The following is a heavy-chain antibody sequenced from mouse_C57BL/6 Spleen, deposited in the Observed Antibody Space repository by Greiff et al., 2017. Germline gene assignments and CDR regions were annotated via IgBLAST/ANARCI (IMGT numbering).Heavy chain of an antibody. CDR3: ASLNYYGSSYGWYFDV. Sequence: EVHLVESGGGLVQPGGSLSLSCAASGFTFTDYYMSWVRQPPGKALEWLGFIRNKANGYTTEYSASVKGRFTIARDNSQSILYLQMNSLRAENSATYYCASLNYYGSSYGWYFDVWGTGTTVTVSS. CDR2: IRNKANGYTT. V-gene: IGHV7-3*01. D-gene: IGHD1-1*01. J-gene: IGHJ1*03. CDR1: GFTFTDYY.